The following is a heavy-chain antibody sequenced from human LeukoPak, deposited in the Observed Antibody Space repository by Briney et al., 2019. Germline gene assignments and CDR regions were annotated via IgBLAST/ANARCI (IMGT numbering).Heavy chain of an antibody. CDR3: ARKRARVEWLFKY. CDR1: GYTFTGYY. D-gene: IGHD3-3*01. J-gene: IGHJ4*02. V-gene: IGHV1-2*02. Sequence: ASVKVSCKASGYTFTGYYMHWVRQAPGQGLEWMGWINPNSGGTNYAQKFQGRVTMTRDTSISTAYMELSRVRSDNTAVYYCARKRARVEWLFKYWGQGTLVTVPS. CDR2: INPNSGGT.